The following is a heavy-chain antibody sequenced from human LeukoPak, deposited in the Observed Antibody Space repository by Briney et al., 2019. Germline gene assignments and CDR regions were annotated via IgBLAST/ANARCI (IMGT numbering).Heavy chain of an antibody. V-gene: IGHV3-74*01. CDR3: ARGGYSGFYYRFS. CDR1: GFTFTDYW. CDR2: ISKEGDNA. Sequence: GGSLRLSCAASGFTFTDYWMHWVRQVPGKGLVWLSRISKEGDNAVYADFAKGRFTMSRDNAKKTVYLQLTTLRPDDTALYYCARGGYSGFYYRFSWGQGTLVPVSS. J-gene: IGHJ4*02. D-gene: IGHD3-22*01.